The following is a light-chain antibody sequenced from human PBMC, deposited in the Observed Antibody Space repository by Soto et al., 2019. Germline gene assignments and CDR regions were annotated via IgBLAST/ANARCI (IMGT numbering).Light chain of an antibody. V-gene: IGLV2-11*01. CDR1: SSDV. CDR2: YVS. CDR3: CSSAGGFTWV. J-gene: IGLJ3*02. Sequence: QSALTQPRSVSGPPGQSVTISCTGASSDVVSWYQQHPGKAPKVIIYYVSQRPSGVPERFSGSKSGNTASLTISGLQAEDEADYYCCSSAGGFTWVFGGGTKLTVL.